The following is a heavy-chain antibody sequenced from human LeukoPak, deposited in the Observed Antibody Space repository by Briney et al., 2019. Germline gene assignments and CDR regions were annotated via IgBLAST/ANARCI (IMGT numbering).Heavy chain of an antibody. CDR3: ARAVLGYYYGSGSYYNWFDP. D-gene: IGHD3-10*01. Sequence: SETLSLTCTVSGGSISSYYWSWIRQSPGKGLEWIGYIYYSGSTNYNPSLKSRVTISVDTSKNQFSLKLSSVTAADTAVYYCARAVLGYYYGSGSYYNWFDPWGQGTLVTVSS. J-gene: IGHJ5*02. CDR1: GGSISSYY. V-gene: IGHV4-59*01. CDR2: IYYSGST.